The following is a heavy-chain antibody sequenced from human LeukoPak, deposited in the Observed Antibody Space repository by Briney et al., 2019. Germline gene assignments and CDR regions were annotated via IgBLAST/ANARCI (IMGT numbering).Heavy chain of an antibody. CDR3: GRGGSSGVDY. CDR2: FDPEDGKT. J-gene: IGHJ4*02. D-gene: IGHD2-15*01. Sequence: GASVKVSCKVSGYTLTELSMHWVRQAPGKGLEWMGGFDPEDGKTIYAHKFQGRVTLTRDTSASTVYIELSSLRSEDTAVYYCGRGGSSGVDYWGQGTLVTVSS. V-gene: IGHV1-24*01. CDR1: GYTLTELS.